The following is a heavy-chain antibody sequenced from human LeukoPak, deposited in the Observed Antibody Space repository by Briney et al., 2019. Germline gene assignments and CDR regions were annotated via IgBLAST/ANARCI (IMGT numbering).Heavy chain of an antibody. CDR3: ARGFPYYYYYYMDV. CDR1: SGSFSGYF. CDR2: INQRGST. J-gene: IGHJ6*03. Sequence: SETLSLTCAVYSGSFSGYFWTYIRQPPGMGLEWIGEINQRGSTNYNPSLKSRVTISVDTSKNQFSLRLRSVTAADTAVYYCARGFPYYYYYYMDVWGKGTTVTVSS. V-gene: IGHV4-34*01.